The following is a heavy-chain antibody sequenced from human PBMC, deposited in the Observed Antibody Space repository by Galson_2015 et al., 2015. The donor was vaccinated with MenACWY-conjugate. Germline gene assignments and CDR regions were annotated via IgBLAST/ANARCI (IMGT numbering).Heavy chain of an antibody. V-gene: IGHV3-7*03. Sequence: GLEWVANIKQDGSEKYYVDSVKGRFTISRDNAKNSLYLQMNSLRAEDTAVYYCARDNYYAHWGQGTLVTVSS. J-gene: IGHJ4*02. CDR3: ARDNYYAH. CDR2: IKQDGSEK. D-gene: IGHD3-10*01.